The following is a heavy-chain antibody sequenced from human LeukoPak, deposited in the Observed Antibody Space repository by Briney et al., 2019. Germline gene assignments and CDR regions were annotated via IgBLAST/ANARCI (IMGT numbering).Heavy chain of an antibody. J-gene: IGHJ6*03. Sequence: GGSLRLSCAASGFTFSSYNMNWVRQAPGKGLEWVSAISGSGGSTYYADSVKGRFTISRDNSKNTLYLQMNSLRAEDTAVYYCAKEGYCSSTSCYAFYYYYYMDVWGKGTTVTISS. CDR1: GFTFSSYN. V-gene: IGHV3-23*01. D-gene: IGHD2-2*01. CDR3: AKEGYCSSTSCYAFYYYYYMDV. CDR2: ISGSGGST.